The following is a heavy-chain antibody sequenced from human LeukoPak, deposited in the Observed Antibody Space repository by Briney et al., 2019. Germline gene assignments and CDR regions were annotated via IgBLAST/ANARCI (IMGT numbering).Heavy chain of an antibody. V-gene: IGHV3-53*01. D-gene: IGHD2-15*01. Sequence: GGSLRLSCAASGFTVSSNYMSWVRQAPGKGLEWVSVIYSGGSTYYADSVKGRFTISRDKSKNTLYLQMNSLRAEDTAVYYCARDRWGYCSGGSCYGPGVLDYWGQGTLVTVSS. CDR3: ARDRWGYCSGGSCYGPGVLDY. CDR1: GFTVSSNY. CDR2: IYSGGST. J-gene: IGHJ4*02.